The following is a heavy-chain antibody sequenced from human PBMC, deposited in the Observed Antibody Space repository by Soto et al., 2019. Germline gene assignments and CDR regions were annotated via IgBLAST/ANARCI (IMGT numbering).Heavy chain of an antibody. CDR1: GFTIRHYD. D-gene: IGHD3-10*01. V-gene: IGHV3-13*05. CDR2: IGDIDDP. Sequence: EVQLVESGGGLAQPGVSLRLSCAASGFTIRHYDMHWVRQTTGKGLAWVSGIGDIDDPSYADSVKGRFTISREIAKNSLYLKMDGLGAGDSAVYDCARGLPRVRERTYYYRMDVWGQGTTVTVSS. J-gene: IGHJ6*02. CDR3: ARGLPRVRERTYYYRMDV.